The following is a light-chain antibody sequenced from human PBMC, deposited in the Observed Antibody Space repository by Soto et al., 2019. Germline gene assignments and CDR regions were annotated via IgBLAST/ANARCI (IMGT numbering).Light chain of an antibody. CDR2: SAS. Sequence: IQLTQSPSSLSASVGDRVTIVCRASESISDYLNWYQLKSGEAPKVLIYSASTLRGGVPSRFSGTGSGTEFTLTISSLQPEDVATYYCQQTFSHPLSFGGGTKVDIK. V-gene: IGKV1-39*01. J-gene: IGKJ4*01. CDR3: QQTFSHPLS. CDR1: ESISDY.